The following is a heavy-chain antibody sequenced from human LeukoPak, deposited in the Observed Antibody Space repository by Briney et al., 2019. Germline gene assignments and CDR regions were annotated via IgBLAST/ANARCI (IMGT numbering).Heavy chain of an antibody. CDR1: GGSISSSSYC. Sequence: SETLFLTCTVSGGSISSSSYCWGWIRQPPGKGLEWIGSIYYSGSTYYNPSLKSRVTISVDTSKNQFSLKLSSVTAADTAVYYCARLRLQSWFDPWGQGTLVTVPS. CDR3: ARLRLQSWFDP. V-gene: IGHV4-39*01. J-gene: IGHJ5*02. D-gene: IGHD4-11*01. CDR2: IYYSGST.